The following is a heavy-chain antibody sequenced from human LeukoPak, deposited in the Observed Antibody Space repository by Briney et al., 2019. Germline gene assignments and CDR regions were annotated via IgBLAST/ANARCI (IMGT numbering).Heavy chain of an antibody. D-gene: IGHD6-13*01. CDR3: ARDQMNIAAAGAYFDY. Sequence: ASVKVSCKASGYTFTSFGISWVRQAHGQGLEWMGWIGAYNGNTKYGQKLQGRVTMTTDTSTSTAYMELRSLRSDDAAVYYCARDQMNIAAAGAYFDYWGQGTLVTVSS. CDR1: GYTFTSFG. CDR2: IGAYNGNT. J-gene: IGHJ4*02. V-gene: IGHV1-18*01.